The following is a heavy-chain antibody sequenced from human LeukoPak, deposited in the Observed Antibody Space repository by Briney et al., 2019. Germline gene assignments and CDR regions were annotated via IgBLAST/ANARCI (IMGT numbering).Heavy chain of an antibody. Sequence: GASVMVSCKASGYTFTGFYLHWVRQAPGQGLEWMGWMNPKNGDTNYAQKFQGRVTMTRDTSISTAYMELSRLRSDDTAVYYCASWAGTNGFDYWGQGTLVTVSS. CDR3: ASWAGTNGFDY. D-gene: IGHD2-8*01. CDR1: GYTFTGFY. CDR2: MNPKNGDT. J-gene: IGHJ4*02. V-gene: IGHV1-2*02.